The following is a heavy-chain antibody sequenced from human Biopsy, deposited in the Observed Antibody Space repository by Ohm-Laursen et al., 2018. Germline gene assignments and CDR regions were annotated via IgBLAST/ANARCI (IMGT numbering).Heavy chain of an antibody. V-gene: IGHV4-31*03. Sequence: TLSLTCTVSGASVNSGGYFWSWIRQHPGKGLEWVGYIFYSGSTSYNPSLASRVAISVDTSEKQFSLKLYSVTAADTAIYYCAAHYYDSSGYYYHQWGQGTLVTVSS. J-gene: IGHJ1*01. D-gene: IGHD3-22*01. CDR3: AAHYYDSSGYYYHQ. CDR1: GASVNSGGYF. CDR2: IFYSGST.